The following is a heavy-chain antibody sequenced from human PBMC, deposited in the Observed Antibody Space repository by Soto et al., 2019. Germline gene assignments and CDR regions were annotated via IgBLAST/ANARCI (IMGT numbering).Heavy chain of an antibody. Sequence: EVQLVESGGGLVKPGGSLRLSCVASGFTFSSCSMNWVRQAPGKGLEWVSSMSSTGSYIYYEDSVKGRFTSSRDSAENSLYLQMNSLRAEDTAVYYCTRGSIGSIVVLPAASDYWGQGTLVTVSS. D-gene: IGHD2-2*01. V-gene: IGHV3-21*01. J-gene: IGHJ4*02. CDR1: GFTFSSCS. CDR3: TRGSIGSIVVLPAASDY. CDR2: MSSTGSYI.